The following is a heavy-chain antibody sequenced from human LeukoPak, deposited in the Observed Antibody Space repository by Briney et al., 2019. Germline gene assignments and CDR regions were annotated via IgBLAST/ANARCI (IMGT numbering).Heavy chain of an antibody. CDR3: ARGLRTAAGLDY. J-gene: IGHJ4*02. D-gene: IGHD6-13*01. Sequence: PGGSLRLSCAASGFTFSRYWMNWVRQAPGKGLEWVANINEVGTEKHYVDSVEGRFTPSRDNAENSLFLQMNSLRVEDAAVYYCARGLRTAAGLDYWGQGTLVTVSS. CDR2: INEVGTEK. CDR1: GFTFSRYW. V-gene: IGHV3-7*04.